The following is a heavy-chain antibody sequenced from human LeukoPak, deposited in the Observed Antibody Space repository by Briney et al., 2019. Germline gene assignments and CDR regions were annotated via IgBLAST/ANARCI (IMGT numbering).Heavy chain of an antibody. D-gene: IGHD1-26*01. Sequence: GGSLRLSCAASGFTFSSYGMHWVRQAPGKGLEWVALISHDGSNENYADSVKGRFTISRDNSKNTLYLQMNSLRAEDTAVYFCAKEITYSGRYYVYFHHWGQGTLVTVSS. CDR3: AKEITYSGRYYVYFHH. CDR1: GFTFSSYG. J-gene: IGHJ1*01. V-gene: IGHV3-30*18. CDR2: ISHDGSNE.